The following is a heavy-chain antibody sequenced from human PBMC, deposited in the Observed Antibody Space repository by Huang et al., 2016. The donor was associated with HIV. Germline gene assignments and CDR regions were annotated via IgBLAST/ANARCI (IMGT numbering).Heavy chain of an antibody. D-gene: IGHD6-6*01. J-gene: IGHJ4*02. CDR2: INPKRGGT. Sequence: QVQLVQSGAEVKNPGASVRVSCKASGYTFTDSTIHWGRPAPGQGLEGMGWINPKRGGTIYAQRFQGRITMTRDTTISTVHMDLRRIQSDDTAVYFCARDWSFGSSTSPADWGQGTLVTVSS. CDR3: ARDWSFGSSTSPAD. V-gene: IGHV1-2*02. CDR1: GYTFTDST.